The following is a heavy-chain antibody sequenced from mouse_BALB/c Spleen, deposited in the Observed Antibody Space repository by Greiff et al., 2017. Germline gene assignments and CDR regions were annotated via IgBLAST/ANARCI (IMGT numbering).Heavy chain of an antibody. Sequence: VQLQQSGAELVRSGASVKLSCTASGFNIKDYYMHWVKQRPEQGLEWIGWIDPENGDTEYAPKFQGKATLTVDKSSSTAYMQLSSLTSEDSAVYYCARRGDGNSFAYWGQGTLVTVSA. CDR3: ARRGDGNSFAY. V-gene: IGHV14-4*02. J-gene: IGHJ3*01. D-gene: IGHD2-1*01. CDR2: IDPENGDT. CDR1: GFNIKDYY.